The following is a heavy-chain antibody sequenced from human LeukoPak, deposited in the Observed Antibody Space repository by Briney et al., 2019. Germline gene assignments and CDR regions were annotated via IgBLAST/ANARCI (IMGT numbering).Heavy chain of an antibody. D-gene: IGHD6-13*01. V-gene: IGHV4-4*07. CDR1: GGSISSYY. J-gene: IGHJ4*02. Sequence: SETLSLTCTVSGGSISSYYWSWIRQPAGEGLEWIGRIYTSGSTNYNPSLKSRVTMSVDTSKNQFSLKLGSVTAADTAVYYCARDRRAGTGEALDYWGQGTLVTVSS. CDR3: ARDRRAGTGEALDY. CDR2: IYTSGST.